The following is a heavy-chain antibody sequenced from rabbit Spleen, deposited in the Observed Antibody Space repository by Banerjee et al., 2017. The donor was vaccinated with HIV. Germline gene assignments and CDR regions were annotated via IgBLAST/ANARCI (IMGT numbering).Heavy chain of an antibody. CDR1: GFSFSDRDV. Sequence: QEQLEESGGGLVKPEGSLTLNCKASGFSFSDRDVMCWVRQAPGKWLEWIGYIDPVFGITYYANWVNGRFSISRENAQNTVFLQMTSLTAADTATYFCARDGAGGSYFAVWGPGTLSPS. CDR3: ARDGAGGSYFAV. V-gene: IGHV1S47*01. CDR2: IDPVFGIT. J-gene: IGHJ4*01. D-gene: IGHD8-1*01.